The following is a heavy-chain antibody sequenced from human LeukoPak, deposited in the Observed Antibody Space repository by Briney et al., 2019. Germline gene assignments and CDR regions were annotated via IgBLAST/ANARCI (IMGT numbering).Heavy chain of an antibody. D-gene: IGHD6-19*01. CDR2: IYPGDSDT. CDR3: ASALEQWLAPFDY. CDR1: GYSFTSYW. J-gene: IGHJ4*02. Sequence: GESPKISCKGSGYSFTSYWIGWVRQMPGKGLEWMGIIYPGDSDTRYSPSFQGQVTISADKSISTAYLQWSSLKASDTAMYYCASALEQWLAPFDYWGQGTLVTVSS. V-gene: IGHV5-51*01.